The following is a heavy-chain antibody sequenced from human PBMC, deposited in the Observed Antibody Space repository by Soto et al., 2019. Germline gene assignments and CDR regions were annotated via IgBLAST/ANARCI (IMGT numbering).Heavy chain of an antibody. CDR2: IMPIFPTP. V-gene: IGHV1-69*12. CDR1: GGTFGNSA. J-gene: IGHJ6*02. Sequence: QVQLVQSGAEVKKPGSSVTVSCKASGGTFGNSAISWVRQAPGQGLEWMGGIMPIFPTPDYAQKFQGRVTITADESTSTAYMELTSLRSEDTAVYYCARDKDRQQICGNHYYGMDVWGQGTTVTV. D-gene: IGHD1-26*01. CDR3: ARDKDRQQICGNHYYGMDV.